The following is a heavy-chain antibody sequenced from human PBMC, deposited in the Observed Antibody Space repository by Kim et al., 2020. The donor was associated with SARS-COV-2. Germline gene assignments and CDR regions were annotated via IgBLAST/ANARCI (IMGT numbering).Heavy chain of an antibody. D-gene: IGHD2-2*01. CDR3: AREGVVVPAAAPPAFDP. V-gene: IGHV1-69*01. J-gene: IGHJ5*02. Sequence: FQGRVTITADESTSPAYMELSSLRSEDTAVYYCAREGVVVPAAAPPAFDPWGQGTLVTVSS.